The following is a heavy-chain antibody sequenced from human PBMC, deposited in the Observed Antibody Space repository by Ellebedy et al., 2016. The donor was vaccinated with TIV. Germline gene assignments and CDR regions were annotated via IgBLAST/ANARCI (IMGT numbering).Heavy chain of an antibody. V-gene: IGHV4-59*12. Sequence: SETLSLTXTVSGGSITHYYWNWIRQSPGKGLEWIGYYYSGSTDYNLSLTSRVTISIDTSKNQFSLKLTSVTAADTAVYYCARRIRSDAPIAQENWFDPWGQGTLVTVSS. CDR1: GGSITHYY. CDR3: ARRIRSDAPIAQENWFDP. CDR2: YYSGST. D-gene: IGHD2-15*01. J-gene: IGHJ5*02.